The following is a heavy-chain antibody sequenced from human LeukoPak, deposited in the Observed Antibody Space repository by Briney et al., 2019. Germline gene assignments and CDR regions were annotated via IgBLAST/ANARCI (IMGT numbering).Heavy chain of an antibody. J-gene: IGHJ4*02. V-gene: IGHV3-7*01. CDR3: ARGVEVVVIAYYFDY. CDR2: IKQDGSEK. D-gene: IGHD3-22*01. CDR1: GFTFSSYW. Sequence: GGSLRLFCAASGFTFSSYWMSWVRQAPGKGLEWVANIKQDGSEKYYVDSVKGRFTISRDNAKNSLYLQMNSLRAEDTAVYYCARGVEVVVIAYYFDYWGQGTLVTVSS.